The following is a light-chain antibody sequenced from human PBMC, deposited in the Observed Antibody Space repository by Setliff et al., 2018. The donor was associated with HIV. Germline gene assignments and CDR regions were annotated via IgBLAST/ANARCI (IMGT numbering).Light chain of an antibody. J-gene: IGLJ1*01. V-gene: IGLV1-40*01. Sequence: QSALAQPPSVSGAPGQRVTISCTGSSSNIGADYGVHWYQQLPGTAPKLLVYGNTNRPSGVPDRFSGSKSGTSASLAITGLQAEDEADYYCSSYAITNTLPFGTGTKVTVL. CDR2: GNT. CDR1: SSNIGADYG. CDR3: SSYAITNTLP.